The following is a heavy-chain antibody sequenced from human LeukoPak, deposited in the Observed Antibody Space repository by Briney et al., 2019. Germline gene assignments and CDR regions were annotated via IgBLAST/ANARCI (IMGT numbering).Heavy chain of an antibody. J-gene: IGHJ4*02. CDR3: AKDMRFDWTPYHFDY. CDR1: GFTFNNYA. D-gene: IGHD3-9*01. V-gene: IGHV3-23*01. Sequence: GGSLRLSCAGSGFTFNNYAMSWVRRAPRKGLEWVSTIMIGGDGKHYADSVKGRFTISRDNSKNTLYLQMNSLRAEDTAVYYCAKDMRFDWTPYHFDYWGQGTLVTVSS. CDR2: IMIGGDGK.